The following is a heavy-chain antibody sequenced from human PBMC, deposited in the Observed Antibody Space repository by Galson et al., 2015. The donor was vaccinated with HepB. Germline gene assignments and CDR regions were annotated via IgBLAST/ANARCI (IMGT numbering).Heavy chain of an antibody. J-gene: IGHJ4*02. CDR1: GGSISSGGYY. CDR2: IYYSGST. V-gene: IGHV4-31*03. CDR3: ARVSARYSSSSGVGY. D-gene: IGHD6-6*01. Sequence: TLSLTCTVSGGSISSGGYYWSWIRQHPGTGLEWIGYIYYSGSTYYNPSLKGRVTISVDTSKNQFSLKLSSVTAADTAVYYCARVSARYSSSSGVGYWGQGTWSPSPQ.